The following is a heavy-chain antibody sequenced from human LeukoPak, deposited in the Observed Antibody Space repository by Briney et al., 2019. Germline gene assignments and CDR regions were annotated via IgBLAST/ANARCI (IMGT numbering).Heavy chain of an antibody. CDR1: GYIFTGYY. CDR3: ARGSSGWYLTSRFDP. J-gene: IGHJ5*02. Sequence: GASVKVSCKASGYIFTGYYIYWVRQAPGQGREDMGWINPNSGGTNYAQKFQGRVTMTRDTSISTAYMDLTRLTSDDTAIYYCARGSSGWYLTSRFDPWGQGTLVIVSS. V-gene: IGHV1-2*02. D-gene: IGHD6-19*01. CDR2: INPNSGGT.